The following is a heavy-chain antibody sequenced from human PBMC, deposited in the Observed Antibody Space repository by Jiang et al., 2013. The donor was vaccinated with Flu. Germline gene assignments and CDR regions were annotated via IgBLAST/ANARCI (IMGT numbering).Heavy chain of an antibody. D-gene: IGHD5-24*01. Sequence: KPTQTLTLTCTFSGFSLSTSGVGVGWIRQPPGKALEWLALIYWNDDKRYSPSLKSRLTITKDTSKNQVVLTMTNMDPVDTATYYCAHRLEEMATITPFDYWGQGTLVTVSS. CDR2: IYWNDDK. J-gene: IGHJ4*02. CDR1: GFSLSTSGVG. V-gene: IGHV2-5*01. CDR3: AHRLEEMATITPFDY.